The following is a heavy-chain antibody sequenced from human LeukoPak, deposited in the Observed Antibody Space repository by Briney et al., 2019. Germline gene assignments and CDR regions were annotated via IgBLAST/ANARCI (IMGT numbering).Heavy chain of an antibody. V-gene: IGHV3-21*01. CDR3: ARGLAAAGSGYIDY. Sequence: GSLRLSCAASGFTFSSYSMNWVRQAPGKGLEWVSSISSSSSYIYYADSVKGRFTISRDNAKNSLYLQMNSLRAEDTAVYYCARGLAAAGSGYIDYWGQGTLVTVSS. D-gene: IGHD6-13*01. CDR2: ISSSSSYI. J-gene: IGHJ4*02. CDR1: GFTFSSYS.